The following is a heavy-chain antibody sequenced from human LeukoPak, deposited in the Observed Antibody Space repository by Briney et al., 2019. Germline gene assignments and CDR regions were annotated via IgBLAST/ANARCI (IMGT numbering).Heavy chain of an antibody. CDR1: GGSISSYY. CDR3: ARVLGYCSSTSCYPRFDP. J-gene: IGHJ5*02. D-gene: IGHD2-2*01. Sequence: SQTLSLTCAVSGGSISSYYWSWIRQPPGKGLEWVGYIYYSGSTNYNPSLNSRVTISVDTYKKQFSLKLSSVTGADTAVYYCARVLGYCSSTSCYPRFDPWGQGTLVTVSS. V-gene: IGHV4-59*08. CDR2: IYYSGST.